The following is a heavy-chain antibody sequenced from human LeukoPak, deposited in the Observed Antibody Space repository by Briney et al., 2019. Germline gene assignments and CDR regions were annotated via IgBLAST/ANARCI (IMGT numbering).Heavy chain of an antibody. CDR1: GFTFSSYD. CDR2: IGIAGDT. Sequence: GGSLRLSCAASGFTFSSYDMHWVRQAPGRGLEWISAIGIAGDTYYPDPVKGRFTISRENAKNSMYLQMNSLKDGDTAVYYCIRGGIQVSGIDAFDIWGQGTMVTVSS. CDR3: IRGGIQVSGIDAFDI. V-gene: IGHV3-13*01. D-gene: IGHD5/OR15-5a*01. J-gene: IGHJ3*02.